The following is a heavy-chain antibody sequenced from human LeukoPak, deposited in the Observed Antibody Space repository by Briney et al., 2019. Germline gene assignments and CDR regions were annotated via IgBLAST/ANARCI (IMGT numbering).Heavy chain of an antibody. CDR3: AREFRDYYDSSGYYPDY. CDR2: IYTSGST. Sequence: PSETLSLTCTVSGGSISSYYWSWIRQPAGKGLEWIGRIYTSGSTNYNPSLKSRVTMSVDTSKNQFSLKLSSVTAADTAVYYCAREFRDYYDSSGYYPDYWGQGTLVTVSS. J-gene: IGHJ4*02. CDR1: GGSISSYY. D-gene: IGHD3-22*01. V-gene: IGHV4-4*07.